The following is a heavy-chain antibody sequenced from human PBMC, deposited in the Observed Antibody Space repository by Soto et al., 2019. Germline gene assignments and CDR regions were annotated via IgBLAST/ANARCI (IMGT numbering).Heavy chain of an antibody. CDR1: GYTFTSYD. CDR2: MNPDSGNT. J-gene: IGHJ6*02. CDR3: ARNPPMGSYYRNLLYYYGMDV. D-gene: IGHD3-10*01. Sequence: GASVKVSCKASGYTFTSYDINWVRQATGQGLEWMGWMNPDSGNTGYAQKFQGRVTMTRNTSISTAYMELSSLRSEDTAVYYCARNPPMGSYYRNLLYYYGMDVWGQGTTVAVSS. V-gene: IGHV1-8*01.